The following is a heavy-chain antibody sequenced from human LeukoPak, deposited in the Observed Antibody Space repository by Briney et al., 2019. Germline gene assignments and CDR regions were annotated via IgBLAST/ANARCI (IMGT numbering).Heavy chain of an antibody. CDR1: GGSICRYY. CDR2: IYSSGST. J-gene: IGHJ4*02. V-gene: IGHV4-4*07. D-gene: IGHD6-19*01. CDR3: ARGYGAGHYFDY. Sequence: PSETLSLTCNVSGGSICRYYWSWIRQPAGKGLEWIGRIYSSGSTNYNPSLKSRVSMSVDTSKNQFSLNLSFVTAADTAVYYCARGYGAGHYFDYWGRGTPVTVSS.